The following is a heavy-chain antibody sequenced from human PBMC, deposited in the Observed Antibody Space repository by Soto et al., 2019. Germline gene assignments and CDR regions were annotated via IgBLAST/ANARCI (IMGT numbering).Heavy chain of an antibody. CDR2: ISGSGGST. Sequence: EVQLLESGGGLVQPGGSLRLSCAASGFTFSSYAMSWVRQAPGKGLEWVSAISGSGGSTYYADSVKGRFTISRDNSKKTLYLQMNSLRAEDTAVYYCAKDLEMGSSWPYYYYYMDVWGKGTTVTVSS. D-gene: IGHD6-13*01. CDR1: GFTFSSYA. V-gene: IGHV3-23*01. CDR3: AKDLEMGSSWPYYYYYMDV. J-gene: IGHJ6*03.